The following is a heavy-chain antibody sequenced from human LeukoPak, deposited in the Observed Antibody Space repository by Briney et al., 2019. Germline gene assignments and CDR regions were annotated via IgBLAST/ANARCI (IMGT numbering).Heavy chain of an antibody. CDR2: IYYSGST. CDR1: GGSISSSSYY. J-gene: IGHJ5*02. CDR3: ARGSYDILTGNNRFDP. Sequence: PSETLSLTCTVSGGSISSSSYYWGWIRQPPGKGLEWIGSIYYSGSTYYNPSLKSRVTISVDTSKNQFSLKLSSVTAADTAVYYCARGSYDILTGNNRFDPWGQGTLVTVSS. D-gene: IGHD3-9*01. V-gene: IGHV4-39*07.